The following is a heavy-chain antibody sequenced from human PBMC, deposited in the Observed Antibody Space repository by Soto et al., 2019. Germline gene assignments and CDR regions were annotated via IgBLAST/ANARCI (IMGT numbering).Heavy chain of an antibody. CDR3: ATAPSGRYCRGGSCYAVYYNWSAP. V-gene: IGHV3-33*01. CDR1: GFTFSSYG. D-gene: IGHD2-15*01. Sequence: QVQLVESGGGVVQPGRSLRLSCAASGFTFSSYGMHWVRQAPGKGLEWVAVIWYDGSNKYYADSVKGRFTISRDNSKITLYMQLNCVSADDTAVYYCATAPSGRYCRGGSCYAVYYNWSAPGGQGTLVIFSS. J-gene: IGHJ5*02. CDR2: IWYDGSNK.